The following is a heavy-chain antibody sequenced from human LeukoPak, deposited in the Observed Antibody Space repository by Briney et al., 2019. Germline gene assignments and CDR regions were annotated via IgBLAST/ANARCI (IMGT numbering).Heavy chain of an antibody. CDR2: INHSGST. Sequence: KPSETLSLTCAVYGGSFSGYYWSWIRQPPGKGLEWIGEINHSGSTNYNPSLKSRVTISVDTSKNQSSLKLSSVTAADTAVYYCARGVSVIAFDYWGQGTLVTVS. CDR3: ARGVSVIAFDY. D-gene: IGHD3-10*01. J-gene: IGHJ4*02. CDR1: GGSFSGYY. V-gene: IGHV4-34*01.